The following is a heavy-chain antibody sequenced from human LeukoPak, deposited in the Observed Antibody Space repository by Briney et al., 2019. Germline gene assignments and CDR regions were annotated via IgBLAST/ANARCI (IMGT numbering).Heavy chain of an antibody. D-gene: IGHD3-10*02. Sequence: GGSLRLSCAASGFTFTDSYMTWVRQAPGKGLEWVSYISSSGSTIYYADSVKGRFTISRDNAKNSLYLQMNSLRAEDTAVYYCAELGITMIGGVWGKGTTVTISS. V-gene: IGHV3-11*04. CDR3: AELGITMIGGV. J-gene: IGHJ6*04. CDR1: GFTFTDSY. CDR2: ISSSGSTI.